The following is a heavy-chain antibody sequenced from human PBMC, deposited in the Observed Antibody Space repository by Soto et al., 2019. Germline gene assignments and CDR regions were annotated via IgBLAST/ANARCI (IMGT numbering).Heavy chain of an antibody. J-gene: IGHJ3*02. CDR2: ISSSSSYI. V-gene: IGHV3-21*01. Sequence: GGSLRLSCAASGFTFSSYSMNWVSQAPGKGLEWVSSISSSSSYIYYADSVKGRFAISRDNAKNSLYLHMNSLRAEDTAVYYCASDRSLQKGCGSYYAFDIWGQGTMVTVSS. CDR3: ASDRSLQKGCGSYYAFDI. D-gene: IGHD1-26*01. CDR1: GFTFSSYS.